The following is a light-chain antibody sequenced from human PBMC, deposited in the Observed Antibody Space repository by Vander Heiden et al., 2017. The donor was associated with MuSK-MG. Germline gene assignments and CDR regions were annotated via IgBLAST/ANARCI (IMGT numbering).Light chain of an antibody. J-gene: IGLJ3*02. CDR2: STN. V-gene: IGLV8-61*01. CDR3: VLYMGSGIVV. CDR1: SGSVSTSYY. Sequence: QTVVTQEPSFSVSPGGTVTLTCGLSSGSVSTSYYPSWYQQTPGQAPRPLSYSTNTRSSGVPDRVSGSILGNKAALTITGAQADDESDYDCVLYMGSGIVVCGGGTKLTVL.